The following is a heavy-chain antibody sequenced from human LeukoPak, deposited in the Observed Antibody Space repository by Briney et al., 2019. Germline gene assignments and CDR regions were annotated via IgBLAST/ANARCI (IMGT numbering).Heavy chain of an antibody. V-gene: IGHV3-21*01. Sequence: GGSLRLSCAASGFTFSSYSMNWVRQAPGKGLEWVSSISSSSSYIYYADSVKGRFTISRDNAKNSLYLQMNSLRAEDTAVYYCARGRPGIAAAVNYWGQGALVTVS. CDR2: ISSSSSYI. D-gene: IGHD6-13*01. J-gene: IGHJ4*02. CDR3: ARGRPGIAAAVNY. CDR1: GFTFSSYS.